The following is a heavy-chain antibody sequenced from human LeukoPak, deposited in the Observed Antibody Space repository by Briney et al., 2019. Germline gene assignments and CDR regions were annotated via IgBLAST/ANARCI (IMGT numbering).Heavy chain of an antibody. D-gene: IGHD3-16*02. Sequence: GGSLRLSCAASGFTFSSYEMNWVRQAPGKGLEWVSAISGSGGSTYYADSVKGRFTISRDNSKNTLYLQMNSLRAEDTAVYYCAKDSLTRLGELSFREYYFDYWGQGTLVTVSS. CDR3: AKDSLTRLGELSFREYYFDY. J-gene: IGHJ4*02. V-gene: IGHV3-23*01. CDR2: ISGSGGST. CDR1: GFTFSSYE.